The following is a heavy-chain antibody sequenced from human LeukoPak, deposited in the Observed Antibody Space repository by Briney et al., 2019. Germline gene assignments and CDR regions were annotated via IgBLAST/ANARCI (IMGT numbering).Heavy chain of an antibody. V-gene: IGHV2-70*04. CDR1: GFSLNTSGMR. CDR2: IDWDDGK. Sequence: SGPTLVNPTQTLTLTCTFSGFSLNTSGMRVSWIRQPPGKALEWLARIDWDDGKLYSTSLKTRLTISKDTSKNQVVLTMTNMDPVDAATYYCARMGYCSGGSCYSHYYYYMDVWGKGTTVTVSS. CDR3: ARMGYCSGGSCYSHYYYYMDV. D-gene: IGHD2-15*01. J-gene: IGHJ6*03.